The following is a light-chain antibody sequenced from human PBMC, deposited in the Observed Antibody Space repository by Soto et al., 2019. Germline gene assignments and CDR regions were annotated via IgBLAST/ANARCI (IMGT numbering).Light chain of an antibody. V-gene: IGKV1-5*03. J-gene: IGKJ2*01. CDR2: KAS. CDR1: QSISSW. CDR3: QQYNSYSYT. Sequence: DIQMTQSPSPLSASVGDLVTITCRASQSISSWLAWYQQKPGKAPKLLIYKASSLESGVPSRFSGSGSGTEFTLTSSSLQPDDFATYYCQQYNSYSYTVGQGTKLEIK.